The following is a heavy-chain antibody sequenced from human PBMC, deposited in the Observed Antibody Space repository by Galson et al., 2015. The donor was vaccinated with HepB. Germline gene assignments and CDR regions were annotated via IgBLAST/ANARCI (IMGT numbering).Heavy chain of an antibody. J-gene: IGHJ3*02. CDR3: ARPFEGAGAFDI. D-gene: IGHD1-26*01. V-gene: IGHV4-30-4*01. Sequence: LSLTCTVSGGSISSGDYYWSWIRQPPGKGLEWIGYIYYSGSTYYNPSLKSRVTISVDTSKNQFSLKLSSVTAADTAVYYCARPFEGAGAFDIWGQGTMVTVSS. CDR2: IYYSGST. CDR1: GGSISSGDYY.